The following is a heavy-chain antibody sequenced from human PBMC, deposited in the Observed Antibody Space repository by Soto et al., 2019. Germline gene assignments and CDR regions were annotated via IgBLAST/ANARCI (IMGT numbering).Heavy chain of an antibody. CDR3: ARGPTVGDI. J-gene: IGHJ3*02. D-gene: IGHD2-21*02. CDR2: IRVKNGNT. Sequence: ASVKVSCKASGYTFNSYGISWVRQAPGQGLEWMGWIRVKNGNTNYAQNLRGRFNMTTDTSTSTAYMELRSLRSDDTAVYYCARGPTVGDIWGQGTMVTVSS. CDR1: GYTFNSYG. V-gene: IGHV1-18*01.